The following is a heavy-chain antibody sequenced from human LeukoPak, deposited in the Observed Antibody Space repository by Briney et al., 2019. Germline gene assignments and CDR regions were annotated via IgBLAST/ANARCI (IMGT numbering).Heavy chain of an antibody. V-gene: IGHV4-34*01. D-gene: IGHD4-17*01. Sequence: SETLSLTCAVYGGSFCGYYWSWICQPPGKGLEWIGEINHSGSTNYNPSLKSRVTISVDTSKNQFSLKLSSVTAADTAVYYCARFISTVTTYYYFDYWGQGTLVTVSS. CDR2: INHSGST. CDR1: GGSFCGYY. CDR3: ARFISTVTTYYYFDY. J-gene: IGHJ4*02.